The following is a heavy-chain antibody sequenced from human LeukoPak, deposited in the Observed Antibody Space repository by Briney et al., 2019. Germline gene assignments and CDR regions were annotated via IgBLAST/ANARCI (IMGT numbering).Heavy chain of an antibody. J-gene: IGHJ4*02. CDR2: SDTDGDT. D-gene: IGHD4/OR15-4a*01. V-gene: IGHV3-23*01. CDR1: GFTSRNSV. CDR3: ARRAGAYSHPYDY. Sequence: PGGSLRLSCVVSGFTSRNSVMSWVRQSPGKGLEWVSSSDTDGDTQYADSVKGRFTISRDNSKNTLYLQMNSLRAEDTAVYYCARRAGAYSHPYDYWGQGTLVTVSS.